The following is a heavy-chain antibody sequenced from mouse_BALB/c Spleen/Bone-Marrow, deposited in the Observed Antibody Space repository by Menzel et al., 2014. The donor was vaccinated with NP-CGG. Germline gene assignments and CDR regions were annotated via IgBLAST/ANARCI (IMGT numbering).Heavy chain of an antibody. CDR2: IRNKANSYTT. J-gene: IGHJ4*01. CDR3: ARDDYYAMDY. V-gene: IGHV7-3*02. CDR1: GFTFTDYY. Sequence: VHLVESGGGLVQPGGSLRLSCATSGFTFTDYYMSWVRQPPGKALEWLGFIRNKANSYTTEYSASVKGRFTISRDNSQGILYLQMNTLRGEDSATYYCARDDYYAMDYWGQGTSVSVSS.